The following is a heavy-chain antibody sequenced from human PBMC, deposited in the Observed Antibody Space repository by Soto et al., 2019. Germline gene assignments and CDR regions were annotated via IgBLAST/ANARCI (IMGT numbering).Heavy chain of an antibody. CDR2: IIPIFGTA. Sequence: QVQLVQSGAEVKKPGSSVKVSCRASGGTFSSYAISWVRQAPGQGLEWMGGIIPIFGTANYAQKFQGRVTITADESTSTAYMELSSLRSEDTAVYYCAREDLVRGAMGGWFDPWGQGTLVTVSS. CDR3: AREDLVRGAMGGWFDP. CDR1: GGTFSSYA. D-gene: IGHD3-10*01. J-gene: IGHJ5*02. V-gene: IGHV1-69*01.